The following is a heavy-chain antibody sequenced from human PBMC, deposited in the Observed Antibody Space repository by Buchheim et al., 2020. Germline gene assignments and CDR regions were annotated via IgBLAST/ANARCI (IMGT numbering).Heavy chain of an antibody. CDR2: ISYDGSNK. V-gene: IGHV3-30*03. CDR1: GFTFSSYG. Sequence: QVQLVESGGGVVQPGRSLRLSCAASGFTFSSYGMHWVRQAPGKGLEWVAVISYDGSNKYYADSVKGRFTISRDNSKNTLYLQMNSLRAEDTAVYYCARSTTVVTPGDYWGQGTL. CDR3: ARSTTVVTPGDY. D-gene: IGHD4-23*01. J-gene: IGHJ4*02.